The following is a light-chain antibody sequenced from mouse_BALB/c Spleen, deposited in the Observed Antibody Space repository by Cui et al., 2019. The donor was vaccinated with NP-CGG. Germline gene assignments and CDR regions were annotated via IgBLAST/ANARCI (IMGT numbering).Light chain of an antibody. V-gene: IGLV1*01. CDR3: ALWYSNHWV. J-gene: IGLJ1*01. CDR1: TGAVTTSNY. CDR2: GTN. Sequence: QAVVTQASATTTSPGETVTLTCRSSTGAVTTSNYANWVQEKPDHLFTGLIGGTNNRAPGVAARFSGSLIGDKAVLTITGAQTEDEAIYFCALWYSNHWVFGGGIKLTVL.